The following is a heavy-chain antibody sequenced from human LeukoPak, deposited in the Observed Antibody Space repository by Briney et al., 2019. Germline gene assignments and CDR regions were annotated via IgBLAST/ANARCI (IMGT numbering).Heavy chain of an antibody. Sequence: PSETLSLTCAVYGGSFSGYYWSWIRQPPGKGLEWIGEINHSGSTNYNPSLKSRVTISVDTSKNQFSLKLSSVTAADTAVYYCARVYGYSSGWLYYYYYYMDVWGKGTTVTVSS. CDR1: GGSFSGYY. D-gene: IGHD6-19*01. CDR2: INHSGST. CDR3: ARVYGYSSGWLYYYYYYMDV. J-gene: IGHJ6*03. V-gene: IGHV4-34*01.